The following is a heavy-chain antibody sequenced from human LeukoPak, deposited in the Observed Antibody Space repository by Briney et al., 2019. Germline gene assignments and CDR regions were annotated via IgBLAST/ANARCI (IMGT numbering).Heavy chain of an antibody. D-gene: IGHD3-3*01. CDR2: ISGSGGTT. CDR1: GFAFSSYA. J-gene: IGHJ4*02. Sequence: PGGSLRLSCAASGFAFSSYAMSWVRRAPGKGLEWVSSISGSGGTTYYADSVKGRLSVPRDNSKNTLYLQMSSLRAEDTAVYYCARIAAEHYIFWSGYSNYFDYWGQGTLVTVSS. CDR3: ARIAAEHYIFWSGYSNYFDY. V-gene: IGHV3-23*01.